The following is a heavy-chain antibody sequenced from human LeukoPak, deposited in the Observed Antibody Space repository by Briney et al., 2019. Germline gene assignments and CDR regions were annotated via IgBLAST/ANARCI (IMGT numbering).Heavy chain of an antibody. CDR2: ISAYNGNT. Sequence: ASVKVSCKASGYTFTSYGISWVRQAPGQGLEWMGWISAYNGNTNYAQELQGRVTMTTDTSTSTAYTELRSLRSDDTAVYYCARILMTTVTTAGDIWGQGTMVTVSS. CDR1: GYTFTSYG. D-gene: IGHD4-17*01. V-gene: IGHV1-18*01. CDR3: ARILMTTVTTAGDI. J-gene: IGHJ3*02.